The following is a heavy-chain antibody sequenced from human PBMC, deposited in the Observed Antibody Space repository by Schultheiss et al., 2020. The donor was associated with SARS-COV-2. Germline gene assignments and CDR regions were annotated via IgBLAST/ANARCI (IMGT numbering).Heavy chain of an antibody. CDR3: ARGSLRYFDLDKGGLDFDY. D-gene: IGHD3-9*01. CDR2: IYSGGST. CDR1: GFTVSSNY. V-gene: IGHV3-66*01. Sequence: GGSLRLSCAASGFTVSSNYMSWVRQAPGKGLEWVSVIYSGGSTYYADSVKGRFTISRDNSKNTLYLQMNSLRAEDTAVYFCARGSLRYFDLDKGGLDFDYWGQGTLVTVSS. J-gene: IGHJ4*02.